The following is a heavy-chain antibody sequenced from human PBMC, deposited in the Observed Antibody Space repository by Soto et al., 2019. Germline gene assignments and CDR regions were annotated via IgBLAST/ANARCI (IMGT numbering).Heavy chain of an antibody. CDR2: ISQTGANT. Sequence: GGPLRLSCFASGFPFPRCDKIWLRRAPGEGLEWVAGISQTGANTYYADSVRGRFIISRDNSRNTVSLEMNSLRGEDSALYYCATEGAKTTWNFDFWGQGTKVTVSS. J-gene: IGHJ4*02. D-gene: IGHD1-26*01. V-gene: IGHV3-23*01. CDR3: ATEGAKTTWNFDF. CDR1: GFPFPRCD.